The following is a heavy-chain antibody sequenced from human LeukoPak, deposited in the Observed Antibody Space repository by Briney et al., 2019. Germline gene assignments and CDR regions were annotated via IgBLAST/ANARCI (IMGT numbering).Heavy chain of an antibody. CDR1: GFTFSNYA. D-gene: IGHD3-3*01. CDR2: IGISDNT. Sequence: GGSLRLSCAASGFTFSNYAMTWVRQAPGRGLEWVSIIGISDNTYYADSVKGRFTISRDNSKNTLYLQMNSLRAEDTAVYYCARERVTIFGPDAFDIWGQGTMVTVSS. CDR3: ARERVTIFGPDAFDI. V-gene: IGHV3-23*01. J-gene: IGHJ3*02.